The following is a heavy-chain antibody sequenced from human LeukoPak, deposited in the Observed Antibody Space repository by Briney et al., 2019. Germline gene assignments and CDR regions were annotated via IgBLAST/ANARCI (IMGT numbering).Heavy chain of an antibody. J-gene: IGHJ4*02. D-gene: IGHD4-23*01. CDR3: TGDAPAGGKLDY. CDR1: GFTVSNNY. V-gene: IGHV3-66*01. Sequence: GGSLRLSCAASGFTVSNNYMNWVRQAPGKGLEWVSVIFSGGDTFYADSVQGRFTISRDDSKNTLFLQMNSLRADDTAVYYFTGDAPAGGKLDYWGQGTLVTVSS. CDR2: IFSGGDT.